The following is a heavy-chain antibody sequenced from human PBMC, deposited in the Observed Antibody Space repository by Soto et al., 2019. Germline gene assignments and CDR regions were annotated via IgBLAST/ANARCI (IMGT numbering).Heavy chain of an antibody. CDR3: EAYYYDSSGYFLVDY. J-gene: IGHJ4*02. D-gene: IGHD3-22*01. V-gene: IGHV3-30*03. Sequence: GTLGVSCAVAGFSLSSYAMLWVRQAPGKGLEWVAVISYDGSNKYYADSVKGRFTISRDNSKNTLYLQMNILRAEDTAVYYCEAYYYDSSGYFLVDYWVQGTLVTVSS. CDR1: GFSLSSYA. CDR2: ISYDGSNK.